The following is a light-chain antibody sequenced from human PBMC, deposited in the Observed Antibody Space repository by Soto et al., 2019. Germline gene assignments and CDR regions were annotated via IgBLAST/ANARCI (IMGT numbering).Light chain of an antibody. J-gene: IGKJ1*01. CDR3: MQGTHWPPT. CDR1: QSLEYIDGNAY. CDR2: RAS. V-gene: IGKV2-30*01. Sequence: EVVMTQSPLSLPVTLGQPASISCRSSQSLEYIDGNAYLNWFHQRPGQSPRRLIYRASNRDSGVPDRFSGSWSGTDFTLKISMVEAEDVGVYYCMQGTHWPPTFGRGTKVEIK.